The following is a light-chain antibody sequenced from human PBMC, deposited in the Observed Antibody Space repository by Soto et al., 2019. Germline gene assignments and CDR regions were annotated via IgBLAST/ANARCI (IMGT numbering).Light chain of an antibody. CDR1: PSVSSY. V-gene: IGKV3-11*02. CDR3: QQRSNWPWT. CDR2: DAS. J-gene: IGKJ1*01. Sequence: EIVLTQSPATLSLSPGDKATLSCRASPSVSSYLAWYQQKPGQAPRLPMYDASIRATGIPARFSGTGSERDFTLTITSLEPEDFAVYYCQQRSNWPWTFGQGTKVEIK.